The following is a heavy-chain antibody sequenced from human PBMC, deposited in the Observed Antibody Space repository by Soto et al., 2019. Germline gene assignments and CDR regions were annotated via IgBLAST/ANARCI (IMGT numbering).Heavy chain of an antibody. J-gene: IGHJ3*02. CDR2: INSDGSST. CDR1: GFTFSSYW. D-gene: IGHD2-2*02. Sequence: EVQLVESGGGLVQPGGSLRLSCAASGFTFSSYWMHWVRQAPGKGLVWVSRINSDGSSTSYADSVKGRFTISRDNAKNTLYLQMNSLRAEETAVYYCARGGCSSTSCYSRTRAFDIWGQGTMVTVSS. CDR3: ARGGCSSTSCYSRTRAFDI. V-gene: IGHV3-74*01.